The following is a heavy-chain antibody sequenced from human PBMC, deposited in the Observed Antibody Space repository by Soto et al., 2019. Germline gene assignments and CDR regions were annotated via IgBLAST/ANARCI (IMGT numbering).Heavy chain of an antibody. D-gene: IGHD5-12*01. V-gene: IGHV4-39*01. J-gene: IGHJ6*02. CDR3: ASQDGYKYYYGMDV. CDR1: GGSISSSSYY. CDR2: IYYSGST. Sequence: QLQLQESGPGLVKPSETLSLTCTVSGGSISSSSYYWGWIRQPPGKGLEWIGSIYYSGSTYYNPSLKRRVTISVDTSKNQFSLQLSSVTAADTAVYYCASQDGYKYYYGMDVWGQGTTVTVSS.